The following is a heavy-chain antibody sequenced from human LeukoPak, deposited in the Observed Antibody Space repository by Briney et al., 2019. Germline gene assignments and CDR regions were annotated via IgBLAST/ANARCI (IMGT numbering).Heavy chain of an antibody. CDR1: GFTFSSYA. CDR3: AKGYYDYVWGSYYFDY. J-gene: IGHJ4*02. D-gene: IGHD3-16*01. CDR2: ISGSGGST. Sequence: GGSLRLSCAASGFTFSSYAMSWVRQAPGKGLEWVSAISGSGGSTYYADSVKGRFTISRDNSRDTLYLQMNSLGAEDTAVYYCAKGYYDYVWGSYYFDYWGQGTLVTVSS. V-gene: IGHV3-23*01.